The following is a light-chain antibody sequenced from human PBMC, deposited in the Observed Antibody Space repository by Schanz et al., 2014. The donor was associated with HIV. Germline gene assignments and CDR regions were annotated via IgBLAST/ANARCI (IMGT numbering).Light chain of an antibody. CDR1: QSVSSN. V-gene: IGKV3-15*01. Sequence: EIMMTQSPATLYMSPGERATLSCRASQSVSSNLGWYQQKPGQAPSLLIFDASTRATGVPDRFSGSGSGTEFTLTISSLQSEDFAVYYCQQYGSSPFTFGPGTKVDIK. CDR3: QQYGSSPFT. CDR2: DAS. J-gene: IGKJ3*01.